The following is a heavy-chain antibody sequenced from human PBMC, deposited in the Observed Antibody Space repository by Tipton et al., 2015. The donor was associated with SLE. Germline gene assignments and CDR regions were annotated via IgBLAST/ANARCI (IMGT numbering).Heavy chain of an antibody. D-gene: IGHD6-19*01. CDR1: GFTFGSYS. Sequence: GSLRLSCAASGFTFGSYSMNWVRQAPGKGLEWVSSISSSSSYIYYADSVKGRFTISRDNAKNSLYLQMNSLRAEDTAVYYCARGDSLQWLALDYWGQGTLVTVSS. CDR2: ISSSSSYI. CDR3: ARGDSLQWLALDY. J-gene: IGHJ4*02. V-gene: IGHV3-21*04.